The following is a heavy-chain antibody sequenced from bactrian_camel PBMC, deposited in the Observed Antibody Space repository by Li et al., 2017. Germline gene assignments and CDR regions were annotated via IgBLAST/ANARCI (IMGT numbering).Heavy chain of an antibody. D-gene: IGHD2*01. CDR1: GSTDGTNC. CDR2: LASDGSS. CDR3: AADRRRHGPPSLRPGDYSV. Sequence: VQLVESGGGSVQAGGSLRLSCEVSGSTDGTNCIGWFRQYPGKEREGVASLASDGSSIYANSLKGRFSISKDNARNWLDLQMDSLEPGDTARYYCAADRRRHGPPSLRPGDYSVWGQGTQVTVS. J-gene: IGHJ4*01. V-gene: IGHV3S53*01.